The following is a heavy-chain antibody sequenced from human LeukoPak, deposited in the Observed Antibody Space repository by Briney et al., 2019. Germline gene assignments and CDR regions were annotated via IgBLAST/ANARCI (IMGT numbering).Heavy chain of an antibody. Sequence: ASVKVSCKASGYTITGYYIHWVRQAPGQGLEWMGWINPNSGDTNYAQKFQGRVTMTRDTSINTAFMELSRLRSDDTAVYYCAKHGDDILTGYTHWGQGTLVTVSS. J-gene: IGHJ4*02. CDR2: INPNSGDT. V-gene: IGHV1-2*02. CDR1: GYTITGYY. CDR3: AKHGDDILTGYTH. D-gene: IGHD3-9*01.